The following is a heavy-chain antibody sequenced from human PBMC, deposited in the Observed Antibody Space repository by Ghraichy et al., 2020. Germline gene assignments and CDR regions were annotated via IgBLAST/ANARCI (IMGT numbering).Heavy chain of an antibody. CDR3: ARDIGAAPEPSWFDP. Sequence: GESLNISCAASGFTFSSYAMHWVRQAPGKGLEWVAVISYDGSNKYYADSVKGRFTISRDNSKNTLYLQMNSLRAEDTAVYYCARDIGAAPEPSWFDPWGQGTLVTVSS. J-gene: IGHJ5*02. V-gene: IGHV3-30*04. CDR1: GFTFSSYA. CDR2: ISYDGSNK. D-gene: IGHD4/OR15-4a*01.